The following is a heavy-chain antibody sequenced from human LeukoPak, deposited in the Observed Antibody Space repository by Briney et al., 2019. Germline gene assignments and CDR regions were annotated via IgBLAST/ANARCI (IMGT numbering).Heavy chain of an antibody. V-gene: IGHV3-30*02. Sequence: VGSLRLSCAASGFTLSSYGMHWVRQAPGKGLEWGAFIRYDGSNKYYADSVKGRFTISRDNSKNTLYLQMNSLRAEDTAVYYCATFTYYYDSSGYSQGDYWGQGTLVTVSS. J-gene: IGHJ4*02. CDR2: IRYDGSNK. CDR1: GFTLSSYG. CDR3: ATFTYYYDSSGYSQGDY. D-gene: IGHD3-22*01.